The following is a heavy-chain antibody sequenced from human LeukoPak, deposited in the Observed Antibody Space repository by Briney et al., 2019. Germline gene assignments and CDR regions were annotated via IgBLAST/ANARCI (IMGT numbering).Heavy chain of an antibody. V-gene: IGHV3-30-3*01. CDR2: ISYDGSNK. J-gene: IGHJ6*02. Sequence: GGSLRLSCAASGFTFSSYAMNWVRQAPGKGLEWVAVISYDGSNKYYADSVKGRFTISRDNSKNTLYLQMNSLRAEDTAVYYCARGTKYYYYGMDVWGQGTTVTVSS. CDR1: GFTFSSYA. CDR3: ARGTKYYYYGMDV.